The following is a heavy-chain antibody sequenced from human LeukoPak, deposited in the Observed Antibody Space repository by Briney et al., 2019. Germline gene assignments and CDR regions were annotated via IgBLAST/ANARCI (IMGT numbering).Heavy chain of an antibody. CDR1: GGSISSYY. Sequence: SETLSLTCTVSGGSISSYYWSWIRQPPGKGLEWIGSIYHSGSTYYNPSLKSRVTISVDTSKNQFSLKLSSVTAADTAVYYCARVRVYYMDVWGKGTTVTVSS. J-gene: IGHJ6*03. V-gene: IGHV4-38-2*02. CDR3: ARVRVYYMDV. D-gene: IGHD2-21*01. CDR2: IYHSGST.